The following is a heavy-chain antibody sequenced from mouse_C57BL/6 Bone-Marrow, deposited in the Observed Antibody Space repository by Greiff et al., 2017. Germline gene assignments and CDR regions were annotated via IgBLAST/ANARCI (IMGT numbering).Heavy chain of an antibody. Sequence: QVQLQQPGAELVKPGASVKLSCKASGYTFTSYWMHWVKQRPGQGLEWIGMIHPNRGSTNYNEKFKSKATLTVDKSASTAYMQLCHLISEDSAVYYCALIYYYGSSYCYFDYWGQGTTLTVSS. V-gene: IGHV1-64*01. D-gene: IGHD1-1*01. CDR2: IHPNRGST. J-gene: IGHJ2*01. CDR1: GYTFTSYW. CDR3: ALIYYYGSSYCYFDY.